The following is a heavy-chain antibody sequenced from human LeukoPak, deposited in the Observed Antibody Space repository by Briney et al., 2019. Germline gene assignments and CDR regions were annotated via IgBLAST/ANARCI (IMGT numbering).Heavy chain of an antibody. J-gene: IGHJ6*03. CDR1: GDSISSGDYY. D-gene: IGHD5-18*01. CDR3: ARTTEGGYTYDYFYYYYMDV. CDR2: IYYSGST. V-gene: IGHV4-61*10. Sequence: SSETLSLTCTVSGDSISSGDYYWSWIRQPAGKGLEWIGYIYYSGSTNYNPSLKSRVTISVDTSKNQFSLKLSSVTAADTAVYYCARTTEGGYTYDYFYYYYMDVWGKGTTVTISS.